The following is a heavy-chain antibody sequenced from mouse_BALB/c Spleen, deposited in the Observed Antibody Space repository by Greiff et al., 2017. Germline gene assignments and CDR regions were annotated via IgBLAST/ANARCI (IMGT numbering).Heavy chain of an antibody. CDR3: ARDGSSYVEAMDY. D-gene: IGHD1-1*01. V-gene: IGHV2-9*02. CDR1: GFSLTSYG. CDR2: IWAGGST. J-gene: IGHJ4*01. Sequence: VQGVESGPGLVAPSQSLSITCTVSGFSLTSYGVHWVRQPPGKGLEWLGVIWAGGSTNYNSALMSRLSISKDNSKSQVFLKMNSLQTDDTAMYYCARDGSSYVEAMDYWGQGTSVTVSS.